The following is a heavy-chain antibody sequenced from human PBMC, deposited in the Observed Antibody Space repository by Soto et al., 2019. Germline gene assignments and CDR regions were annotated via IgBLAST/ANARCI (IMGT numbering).Heavy chain of an antibody. Sequence: EVQLVESGGGLVQPGGSLRLSCTASGFTLSNAWMHWVRQAPGKGLVWVSRINTDGSGTSYADSVKGRFTIARDSAKNTLSLQMNSLRAEDTAVYYCTMAFEYWGLGTLVTVSS. V-gene: IGHV3-74*01. CDR2: INTDGSGT. J-gene: IGHJ4*02. CDR3: TMAFEY. CDR1: GFTLSNAW.